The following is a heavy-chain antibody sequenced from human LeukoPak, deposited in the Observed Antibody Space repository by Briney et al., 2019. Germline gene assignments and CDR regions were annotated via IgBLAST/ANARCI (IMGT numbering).Heavy chain of an antibody. D-gene: IGHD3-9*01. Sequence: GGSLRLSCAASGFSFSSYAMSWVRQSPGKGLEWVSAISGGGGSTHYADSVKGRFTISRDNSKNTLYLQMNSLRADDTAVYYCAKFLDILTGYFDSWGQGTLVTVSS. CDR3: AKFLDILTGYFDS. CDR1: GFSFSSYA. CDR2: ISGGGGST. V-gene: IGHV3-23*01. J-gene: IGHJ4*02.